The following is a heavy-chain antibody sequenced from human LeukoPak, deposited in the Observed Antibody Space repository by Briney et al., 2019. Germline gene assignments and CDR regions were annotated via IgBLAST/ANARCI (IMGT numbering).Heavy chain of an antibody. Sequence: GGSLRLSCAASGFTFSSYSMNWVRQAPGKGLEWVSSISSSSSSYIYYADSVKGRFTISRDNSKNTLYLQMNSLRAEDTAVYYCARDLEALSEPYYYYMDVWGKGTTVTVSS. CDR3: ARDLEALSEPYYYYMDV. V-gene: IGHV3-21*01. J-gene: IGHJ6*03. CDR1: GFTFSSYS. D-gene: IGHD3-10*01. CDR2: ISSSSSSYI.